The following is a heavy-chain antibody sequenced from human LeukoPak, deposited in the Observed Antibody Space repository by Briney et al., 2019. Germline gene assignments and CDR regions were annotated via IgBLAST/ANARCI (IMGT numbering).Heavy chain of an antibody. D-gene: IGHD3-22*01. Sequence: SQTLSLTCTVSGGSTSSGSYYWSWIRQPAGKGLEWIGRIYTSGSTNYNPSVKSRVTISVDTSKNRFSLKLSSVTAADTAVYYCARVDYYDSSEINFDIWGQGTMVTVSS. CDR3: ARVDYYDSSEINFDI. V-gene: IGHV4-61*02. J-gene: IGHJ3*02. CDR1: GGSTSSGSYY. CDR2: IYTSGST.